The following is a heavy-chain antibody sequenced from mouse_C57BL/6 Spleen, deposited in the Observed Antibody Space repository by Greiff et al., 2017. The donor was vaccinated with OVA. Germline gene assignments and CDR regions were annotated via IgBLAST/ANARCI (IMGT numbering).Heavy chain of an antibody. CDR1: GYSITSGYD. V-gene: IGHV3-1*01. CDR2: ISYSGST. D-gene: IGHD4-1*01. Sequence: EVQLQQSGPGMVKPSQSLSLTCTVTGYSITSGYDWHWIRHFPGNKLEWMGYISYSGSTNYNPSLKSRISITHDTSKNHFFLKLNSVTTEDTATYYCARANWAYFDYWGQGTTLTVSS. J-gene: IGHJ2*01. CDR3: ARANWAYFDY.